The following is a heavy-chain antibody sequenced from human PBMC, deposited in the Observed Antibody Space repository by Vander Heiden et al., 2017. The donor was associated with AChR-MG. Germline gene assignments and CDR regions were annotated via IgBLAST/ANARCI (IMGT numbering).Heavy chain of an antibody. D-gene: IGHD1-26*01. Sequence: QLQLQESGPVLAQPSETLSLTCTVAGGPNSRSNYYWGCIRQPPAKGPECMWTIYYSGITYYNPSLDSRVKISLDTSKNQFSLQLSSVTAAHTAVYYCARAGEWVLATNAEYFQHW. CDR3: ARAGEWVLATNAEYFQH. CDR1: GGPNSRSNYY. J-gene: IGHJ1*01. V-gene: IGHV4-39*01. CDR2: IYYSGIT.